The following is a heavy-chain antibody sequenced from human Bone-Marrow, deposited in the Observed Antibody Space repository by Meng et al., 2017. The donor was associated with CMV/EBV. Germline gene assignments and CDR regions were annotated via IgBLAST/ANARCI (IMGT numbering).Heavy chain of an antibody. Sequence: SETLSLTCAVYGGSFSGYYWSWIRQPPGKGLEWIGEINHSGSTNYNPSLKSRVTISVDTSKNQFSLKLSSVTAADTAVYYCARGGYYDFWSASPMYFDYWGQGTLVTVSS. CDR1: GGSFSGYY. CDR2: INHSGST. CDR3: ARGGYYDFWSASPMYFDY. J-gene: IGHJ4*02. D-gene: IGHD3-3*01. V-gene: IGHV4-34*01.